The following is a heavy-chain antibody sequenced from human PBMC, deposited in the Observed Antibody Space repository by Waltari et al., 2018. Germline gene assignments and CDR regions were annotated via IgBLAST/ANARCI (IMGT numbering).Heavy chain of an antibody. CDR2: IYPGDSDT. D-gene: IGHD5-18*01. V-gene: IGHV5-51*01. CDR3: ARPNGYSYSRPPTDAFDI. J-gene: IGHJ3*02. Sequence: EYMGIIYPGDSDTRYSPSFQGQVTISADKSISTAYLQWSSLKASDTAMYYCARPNGYSYSRPPTDAFDIWGQGTMVTVSS.